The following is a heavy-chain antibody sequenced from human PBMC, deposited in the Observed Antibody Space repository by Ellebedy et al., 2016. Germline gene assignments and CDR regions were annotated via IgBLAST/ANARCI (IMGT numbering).Heavy chain of an antibody. CDR3: AKGTMDYLHH. Sequence: GGSLRLXXAPLGSTFDDYALHWVRQVPGKGLEWVSGISWNSAAIGYGEAVKGRFTISRDSAKNYLYLQMNSLRVEDTALYFCAKGTMDYLHHWGQGTLVTVSS. J-gene: IGHJ4*02. CDR1: GSTFDDYA. D-gene: IGHD3-10*01. CDR2: ISWNSAAI. V-gene: IGHV3-9*01.